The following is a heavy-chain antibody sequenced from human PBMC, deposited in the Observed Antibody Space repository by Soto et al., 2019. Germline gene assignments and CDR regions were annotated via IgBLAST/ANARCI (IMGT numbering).Heavy chain of an antibody. D-gene: IGHD2-15*01. Sequence: QVQLVESGGGLVKPGGSLRLSCAASGFTFSDYYMSWIRQAPGKGLEWVSYISSSGSTIYYADSVKGRFTISRDNAKNSLYLQMNSLRADDTAVYYCARRYCSGGSCYDYHYYMDVWGKGTTVTVSS. CDR2: ISSSGSTI. V-gene: IGHV3-11*01. J-gene: IGHJ6*03. CDR1: GFTFSDYY. CDR3: ARRYCSGGSCYDYHYYMDV.